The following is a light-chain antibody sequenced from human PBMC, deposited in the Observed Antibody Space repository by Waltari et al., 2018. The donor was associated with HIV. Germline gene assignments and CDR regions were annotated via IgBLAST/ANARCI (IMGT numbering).Light chain of an antibody. CDR2: QAS. Sequence: TQSPSTLSASAGDRVAITCRAGQNVGAFLAWYQQKPGKPHKLLIFQASTLEGGVPSRFSGSVSGSDFTLTINGLQSDDFATYYCHQYASFSGTFGQGTKVEL. CDR3: HQYASFSGT. V-gene: IGKV1-5*03. CDR1: QNVGAF. J-gene: IGKJ1*01.